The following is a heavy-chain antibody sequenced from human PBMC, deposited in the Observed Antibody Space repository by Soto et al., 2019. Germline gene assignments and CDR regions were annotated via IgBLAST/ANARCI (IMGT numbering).Heavy chain of an antibody. V-gene: IGHV3-30*03. CDR3: ARGGDVLDY. D-gene: IGHD3-16*01. Sequence: QVELVESGGGVVRPGKSLTVSCTGSGFVFGGFGMHWVRQTPGKGLDWLGMASYDGTYKYFADSVKGRFTISRDNGINTVYLQKDNLGLEDTALYYCARGGDVLDYWGRGTLVTVSS. CDR2: ASYDGTYK. J-gene: IGHJ4*02. CDR1: GFVFGGFG.